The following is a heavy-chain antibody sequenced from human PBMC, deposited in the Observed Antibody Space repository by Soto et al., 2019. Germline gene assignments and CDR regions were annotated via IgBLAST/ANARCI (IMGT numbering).Heavy chain of an antibody. CDR3: ARAHEVAWFDS. J-gene: IGHJ5*01. Sequence: EVQLVESGGGLVKPGESLRLSCAASGFSFSSYSMHWVRQAPGKGLQWVSSITNSGTHTYSADSVKGRFTISRDNDKNSMNLQMNNQRAEDTAIYFGARAHEVAWFDSWGLGTLVTVTS. V-gene: IGHV3-21*01. CDR2: ITNSGTHT. D-gene: IGHD2-15*01. CDR1: GFSFSSYS.